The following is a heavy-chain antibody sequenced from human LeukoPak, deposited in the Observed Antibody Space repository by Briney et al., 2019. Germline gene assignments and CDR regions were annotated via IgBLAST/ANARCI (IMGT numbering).Heavy chain of an antibody. D-gene: IGHD6-13*01. CDR3: ASRGRVAAAGILP. J-gene: IGHJ5*02. CDR2: ISSSSSYI. Sequence: GGSLRLSCAASGFIFSNYGMNWVRQAPGKGLEWVSSISSSSSYIYYADSVKGRFTISRDNAKNSLYLQMNSLRAEDTAVYYCASRGRVAAAGILPWGQGTLVTVSS. V-gene: IGHV3-21*01. CDR1: GFIFSNYG.